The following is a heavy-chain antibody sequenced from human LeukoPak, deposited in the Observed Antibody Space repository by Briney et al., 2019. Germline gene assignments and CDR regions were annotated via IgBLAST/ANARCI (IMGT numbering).Heavy chain of an antibody. CDR3: ATVCGYSYSFDAFDI. J-gene: IGHJ3*02. D-gene: IGHD5-18*01. V-gene: IGHV1-24*01. Sequence: ASVKVSCKVSGYTLTELSMHWVRQAPGKGLEWMGGFDPEDGETIYAQKFQGRVTMTEDTSTDTAYMELSSLRSEDTAVYYCATVCGYSYSFDAFDIWGQGTMVTVSS. CDR1: GYTLTELS. CDR2: FDPEDGET.